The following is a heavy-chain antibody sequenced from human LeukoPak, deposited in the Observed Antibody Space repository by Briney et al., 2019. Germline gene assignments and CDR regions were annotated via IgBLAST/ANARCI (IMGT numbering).Heavy chain of an antibody. J-gene: IGHJ4*02. CDR3: ARTYSSSSYSPFDY. CDR2: IYYGGST. V-gene: IGHV3-53*01. CDR1: GFIVSSNY. Sequence: GGSLRLSCAASGFIVSSNYMNWVRQAPGKGLEWVSVIYYGGSTYYADSVKGRFTISRDNSKNTLYLPMNSLRAEDTAVYYCARTYSSSSYSPFDYWGQGTLVTVSS. D-gene: IGHD6-13*01.